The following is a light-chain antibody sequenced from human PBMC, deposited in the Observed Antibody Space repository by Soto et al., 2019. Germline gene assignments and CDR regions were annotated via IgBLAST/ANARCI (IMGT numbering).Light chain of an antibody. CDR1: SGHSSYA. J-gene: IGLJ1*01. CDR3: QTWGTGIHYV. CDR2: LNSDGSH. Sequence: QSVLTQSPSASASLGVSVKLTCTLSSGHSSYAIAWHQQQPEKGPRYLMKLNSDGSHSKGDGIPDRFSGSSSGAERYLTISSLQSEDEADYYCQTWGTGIHYVFGTGTKVTVL. V-gene: IGLV4-69*01.